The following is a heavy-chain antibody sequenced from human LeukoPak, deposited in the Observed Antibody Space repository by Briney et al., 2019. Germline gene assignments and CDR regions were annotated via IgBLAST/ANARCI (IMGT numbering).Heavy chain of an antibody. D-gene: IGHD3-10*01. Sequence: SETLSLTCTVSAYSISSGYYWGWIRQPPGKGLEWIGSIYYSGSTYYNPSLKSRVTISVDTSKNQFSLKLRSVTAADTAVYYCARPAVYGSGSSVDYWGQGTLVTVSS. V-gene: IGHV4-38-2*02. CDR2: IYYSGST. J-gene: IGHJ4*02. CDR1: AYSISSGYY. CDR3: ARPAVYGSGSSVDY.